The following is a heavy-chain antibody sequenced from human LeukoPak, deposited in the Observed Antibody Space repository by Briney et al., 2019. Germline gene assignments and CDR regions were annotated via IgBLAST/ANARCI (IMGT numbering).Heavy chain of an antibody. CDR2: IYYSGST. V-gene: IGHV4-59*01. Sequence: SETLSLTCTVSGGSISSYYWSWIRQPPGKGLEWIGYIYYSGSTNYNPSLESRVTISVDTSKNQFSLKLSSVTAADTAVYYCARDLGGNHGMDVWGQGTTVTVSS. CDR1: GGSISSYY. J-gene: IGHJ6*02. D-gene: IGHD3-10*01. CDR3: ARDLGGNHGMDV.